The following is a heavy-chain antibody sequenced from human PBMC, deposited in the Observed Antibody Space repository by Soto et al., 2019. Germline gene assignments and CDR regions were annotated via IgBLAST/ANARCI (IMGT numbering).Heavy chain of an antibody. CDR3: ARGRRYSYGYFDY. D-gene: IGHD5-18*01. J-gene: IGHJ4*02. Sequence: QVQLQQWGAGLLKPSETLSLTCAVYGGSFSGYYWSWIRQPLGKGLEWIGEINHSGSTNYNPSLKSRVTISVDTSKNQFSLKLSSVTAADTAVYYCARGRRYSYGYFDYWGQGTLVTVSS. V-gene: IGHV4-34*01. CDR2: INHSGST. CDR1: GGSFSGYY.